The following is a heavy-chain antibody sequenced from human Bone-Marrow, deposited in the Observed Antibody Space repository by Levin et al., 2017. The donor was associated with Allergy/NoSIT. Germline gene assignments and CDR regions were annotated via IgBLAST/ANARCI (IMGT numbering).Heavy chain of an antibody. CDR2: TSYVGSDE. J-gene: IGHJ6*03. CDR1: GFTFSRYG. Sequence: SCAASGFTFSRYGMHWVRQAPGKGLEWVAVTSYVGSDEYYADSVKGRFTISRDNSKNTLYLQMNSLRSDDTAVYYCARGNYDFWSGYIYYYYYYMDVWGKGTTVTVSS. D-gene: IGHD3-3*01. CDR3: ARGNYDFWSGYIYYYYYYMDV. V-gene: IGHV3-30*03.